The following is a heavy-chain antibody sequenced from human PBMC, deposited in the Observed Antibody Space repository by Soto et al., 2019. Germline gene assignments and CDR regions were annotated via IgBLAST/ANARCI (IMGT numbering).Heavy chain of an antibody. CDR1: GFTFTDHY. J-gene: IGHJ4*01. CDR2: SRNKAYSYTT. D-gene: IGHD6-19*01. Sequence: GGSLRLSCAASGFTFTDHYMEWVRQAPGKGLEWVGRSRNKAYSYTTEYAASVKGRFSISRDGSKNSLYLQMNSLDSEDTAVYYCVRPPEQRPIDFWGHGSLVTVSS. CDR3: VRPPEQRPIDF. V-gene: IGHV3-72*01.